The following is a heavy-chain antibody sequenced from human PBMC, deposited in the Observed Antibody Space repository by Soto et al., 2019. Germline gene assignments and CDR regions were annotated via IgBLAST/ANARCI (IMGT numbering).Heavy chain of an antibody. CDR3: ARVKVPAANFGGGYDYYGMDV. Sequence: ASVKVSYKASGYTFTGYYMHWVRQAPGQGIEWMGWINPNSGGTNYAQKFQGWVNMTRDTSISTAYMELSRLRSDDTAVYYCARVKVPAANFGGGYDYYGMDVWGQGTTVTVSS. CDR2: INPNSGGT. D-gene: IGHD2-2*01. CDR1: GYTFTGYY. J-gene: IGHJ6*02. V-gene: IGHV1-2*04.